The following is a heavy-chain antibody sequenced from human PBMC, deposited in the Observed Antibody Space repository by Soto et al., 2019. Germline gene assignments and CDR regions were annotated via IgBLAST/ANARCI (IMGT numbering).Heavy chain of an antibody. V-gene: IGHV4-30-2*01. CDR2: IYHSGST. CDR1: DGSISSGGYS. Sequence: LSLTCADSDGSISSGGYSWSWIRQPPGKGLEWIGYIYHSGSTYYNPSLKSRVTISVDRSKNQFSLKLSSVTAADTAVYYCARVPDLWCQGTLGTV. D-gene: IGHD2-2*01. J-gene: IGHJ5*02. CDR3: ARVPDL.